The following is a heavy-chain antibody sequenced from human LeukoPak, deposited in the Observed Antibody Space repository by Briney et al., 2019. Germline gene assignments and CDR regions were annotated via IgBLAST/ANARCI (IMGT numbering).Heavy chain of an antibody. D-gene: IGHD4-17*01. J-gene: IGHJ4*02. V-gene: IGHV1-69*05. Sequence: SVKVSCKASGDTFSGYAISWVRQAPGQGLEWMGGIIPIFGTANYAQKFQGRVTITTDESTRTAYMELSSLRSEDTAVYYCASKYGDYAPYHFDNWGQGTLVTVSS. CDR1: GDTFSGYA. CDR3: ASKYGDYAPYHFDN. CDR2: IIPIFGTA.